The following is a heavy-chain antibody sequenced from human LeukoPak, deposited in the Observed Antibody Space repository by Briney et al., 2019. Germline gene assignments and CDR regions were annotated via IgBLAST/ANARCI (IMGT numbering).Heavy chain of an antibody. CDR3: TTTYHYDTTGYSSYY. CDR1: GFTFSNAW. J-gene: IGHJ4*02. V-gene: IGHV3-15*01. D-gene: IGHD3-22*01. CDR2: IKSESVGGAI. Sequence: GGPLRLSCVVSGFTFSNAWMTWVRQAPGKGLEWVGRIKSESVGGAIDYAAPVKGRFTISRDDSRNTVYLQMNSLKTEDTAFYYCTTTYHYDTTGYSSYYWGQGTLVTVSS.